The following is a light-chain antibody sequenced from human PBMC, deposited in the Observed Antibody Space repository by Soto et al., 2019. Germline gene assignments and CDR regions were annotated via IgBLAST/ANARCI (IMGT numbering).Light chain of an antibody. V-gene: IGKV1-33*01. CDR2: DAS. J-gene: IGKJ5*01. CDR1: QTISSW. Sequence: DIHMTQSPSTLSGSLVDIVTITCXASQTISSWLAWYQQKPGKAPNLLIYDASNLETGVPSRFSGSGSGTDFTFTIGSLQPEDIATYYCRQYDDLPPTFGQGTRLEIK. CDR3: RQYDDLPPT.